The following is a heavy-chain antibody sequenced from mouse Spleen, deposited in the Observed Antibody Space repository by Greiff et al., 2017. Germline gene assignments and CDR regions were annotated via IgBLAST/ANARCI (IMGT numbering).Heavy chain of an antibody. V-gene: IGHV1-47*01. Sequence: VQLQQSGAELVKPGASVKMSCKASGYTFTTYPIEWMKQNHGKSLEWIGNFHPYNDDTKYNEKFKGKATLTVEKSSSTVYLELSRLTSDDSAVYYCARGYYGSSWGWYFDVWGAGTTVTVSS. CDR3: ARGYYGSSWGWYFDV. CDR1: GYTFTTYP. J-gene: IGHJ1*01. CDR2: FHPYNDDT. D-gene: IGHD1-1*01.